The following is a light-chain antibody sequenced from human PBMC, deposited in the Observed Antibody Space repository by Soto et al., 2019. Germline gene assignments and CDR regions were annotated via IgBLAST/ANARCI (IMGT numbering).Light chain of an antibody. J-gene: IGKJ3*01. CDR1: QSLTSNY. CDR2: GAS. CDR3: QQYGSSLFT. V-gene: IGKV3-20*01. Sequence: EIVLTQSPATLSMSPGERATLSCRASQSLTSNYFAWYQQKPGQALRLLIYGASTRATGIPARFSGSGSGTDFTLTISRLEPEDFAVYYCQQYGSSLFTFGPGTKVDIK.